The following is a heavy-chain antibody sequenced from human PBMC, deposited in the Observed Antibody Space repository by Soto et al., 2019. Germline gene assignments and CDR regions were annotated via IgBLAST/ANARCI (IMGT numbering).Heavy chain of an antibody. V-gene: IGHV3-23*01. CDR1: GFTFSSYA. J-gene: IGHJ5*02. CDR2: ISGSGGST. CDR3: AKVQPRKETAMVIRGWFDP. Sequence: PGGSLRLSCAASGFTFSSYAMSWVRQAPGKGLEWVSAISGSGGSTYYADSVKGRFTISRDNSKNTLYLQMNSLRAEDTAVYYCAKVQPRKETAMVIRGWFDPWGQGTLVTVSS. D-gene: IGHD5-18*01.